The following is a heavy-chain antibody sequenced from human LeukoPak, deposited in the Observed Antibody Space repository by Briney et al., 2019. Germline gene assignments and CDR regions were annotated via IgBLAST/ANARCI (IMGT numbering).Heavy chain of an antibody. CDR2: IWYDGSNK. J-gene: IGHJ3*02. Sequence: GGSLRLSCAASGFTFSSYWMSWVRQAPGKGLEWVAAIWYDGSNKYYADSVKGRFTISRDNSKNTLYLQMSSLRAEDTAVYYCARDRVDTASAFDIWGQGTMVTVSS. V-gene: IGHV3-33*08. D-gene: IGHD5-18*01. CDR1: GFTFSSYW. CDR3: ARDRVDTASAFDI.